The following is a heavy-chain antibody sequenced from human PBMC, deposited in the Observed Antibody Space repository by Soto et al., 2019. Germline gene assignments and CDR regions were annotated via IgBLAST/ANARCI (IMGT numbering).Heavy chain of an antibody. CDR2: ISPDGGST. D-gene: IGHD3-10*01. CDR3: ARAPRGGVIIVITSAQIDY. J-gene: IGHJ4*02. Sequence: QVQLVQSGAEVKKPGASVKVSCKASGYDFTDHYIHWVRQAPGQGLEWMGIISPDGGSTRYSQQFQARITMTMDTSTSTVYMELSSLRSEDTAVYYCARAPRGGVIIVITSAQIDYWGQGTLVTVSS. V-gene: IGHV1-46*01. CDR1: GYDFTDHY.